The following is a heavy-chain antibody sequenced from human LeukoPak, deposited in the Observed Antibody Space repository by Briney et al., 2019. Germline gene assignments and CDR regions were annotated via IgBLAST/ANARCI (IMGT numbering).Heavy chain of an antibody. Sequence: ASVKVSCKASGGTFSSYAISWVRQAPGQGLEWMGWISAYNGNTNYAQKLQGRVTMTTDTSTSTAYMELRSLRSDDTAVYYCARDRRVLRYFDWLTYDAFDIWGQGIMVTVSS. D-gene: IGHD3-9*01. CDR3: ARDRRVLRYFDWLTYDAFDI. V-gene: IGHV1-18*01. J-gene: IGHJ3*02. CDR2: ISAYNGNT. CDR1: GGTFSSYA.